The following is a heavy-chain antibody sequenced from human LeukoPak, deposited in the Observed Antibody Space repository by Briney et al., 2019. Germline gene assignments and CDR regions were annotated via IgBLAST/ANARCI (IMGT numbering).Heavy chain of an antibody. D-gene: IGHD6-19*01. V-gene: IGHV3-48*03. Sequence: GGSLRLSCAASGFTFSSYGMNWVRQAPGKGLEWVSYISSSGSTIYYADSVKGRFTISGDNAKNSLYLQMNSLRAEDTAVYYCARGIAVAVFDAFDIWGQGTMVTVSS. CDR3: ARGIAVAVFDAFDI. J-gene: IGHJ3*02. CDR1: GFTFSSYG. CDR2: ISSSGSTI.